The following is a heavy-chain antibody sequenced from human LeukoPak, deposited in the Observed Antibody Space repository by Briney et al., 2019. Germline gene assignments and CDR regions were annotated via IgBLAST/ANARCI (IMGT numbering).Heavy chain of an antibody. V-gene: IGHV4-61*01. CDR1: GGSISTSNYY. CDR3: ARDKSYSWYENWFDP. D-gene: IGHD6-13*01. CDR2: IYYSGST. Sequence: SETLSLTCTVSGGSISTSNYYWGWIRQPPGKGLEWIGYIYYSGSTNYNPSLKSRVTISVDTSKNQFSLKLSSVTAADTAVYYCARDKSYSWYENWFDPWGQGTLVTVSS. J-gene: IGHJ5*02.